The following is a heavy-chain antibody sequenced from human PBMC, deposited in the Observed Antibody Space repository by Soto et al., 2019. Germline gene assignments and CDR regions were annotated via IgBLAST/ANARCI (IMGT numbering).Heavy chain of an antibody. CDR3: ARGIAAARFDY. J-gene: IGHJ4*02. D-gene: IGHD6-13*01. V-gene: IGHV4-59*01. CDR1: GGSISSYY. CDR2: IYYSGST. Sequence: PSETLSLTCTVSGGSISSYYWSWIRQPPGKGLEWIGYIYYSGSTNYNPSLKSRVTISVDTSKNQFSLKLSSVTAADTAVYYCARGIAAARFDYWGQGTLVTVSS.